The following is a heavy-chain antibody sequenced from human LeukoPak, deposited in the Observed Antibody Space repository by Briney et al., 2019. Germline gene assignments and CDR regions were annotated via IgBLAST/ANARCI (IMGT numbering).Heavy chain of an antibody. D-gene: IGHD3-10*01. CDR2: ISAYNGNT. Sequence: GASVKVSCKASGYTFTSYGISWVRQAPGQGLEWMGWISAYNGNTNYAQKLQGRVTMTTDTSTSTAYMELSSLRSEDTAVYYCAASGFGFGELPSYFYYYMDVWGKGTTVAISS. V-gene: IGHV1-18*01. CDR3: AASGFGFGELPSYFYYYMDV. J-gene: IGHJ6*03. CDR1: GYTFTSYG.